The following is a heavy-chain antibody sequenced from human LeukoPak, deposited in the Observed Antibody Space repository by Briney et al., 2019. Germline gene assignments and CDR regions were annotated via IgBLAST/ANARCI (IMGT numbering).Heavy chain of an antibody. CDR3: ARQGSSRGNSYDY. D-gene: IGHD4-23*01. CDR2: MNPNSGNT. V-gene: IGHV1-8*01. Sequence: ASVKVSCKASGYTFTSYDINWVRQAPGQGLEWMGWMNPNSGNTGYAQKFQGRVTMTRNTSISTAYMELSGLRSEDTAVYYCARQGSSRGNSYDYWGQGTLVTVSS. J-gene: IGHJ4*02. CDR1: GYTFTSYD.